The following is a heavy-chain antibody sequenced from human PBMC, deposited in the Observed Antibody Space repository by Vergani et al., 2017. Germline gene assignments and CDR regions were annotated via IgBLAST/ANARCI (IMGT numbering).Heavy chain of an antibody. CDR1: GGSFTSYH. Sequence: QVQLQQWGGGLLKPSETLSLTCVVNGGSFTSYHWTWIRQSPGEGLEWVGDIDHTGRPDYNPSLKSRLTMSVDKFRNQFSLTVNSVTATDTALYFCARVNTETNGHLYYYYYMDVWGQGTAVTVS. V-gene: IGHV4-34*01. J-gene: IGHJ6*03. D-gene: IGHD4-11*01. CDR2: IDHTGRP. CDR3: ARVNTETNGHLYYYYYMDV.